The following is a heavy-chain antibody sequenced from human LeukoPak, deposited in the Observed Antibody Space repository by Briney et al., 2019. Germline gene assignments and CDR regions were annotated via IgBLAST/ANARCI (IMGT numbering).Heavy chain of an antibody. CDR2: INPNSGGT. D-gene: IGHD3-3*01. CDR1: GYPFTGYY. J-gene: IGHJ6*02. CDR3: ATPFLDYYGMDV. Sequence: ASVKDSCKASGYPFTGYYVHWVRQAPGQGLEWMGWINPNSGGTNYAQKFQGRVTMTRDTSISTAYMELSRLRSDDTAVYYCATPFLDYYGMDVWGQGTTVTVSS. V-gene: IGHV1-2*02.